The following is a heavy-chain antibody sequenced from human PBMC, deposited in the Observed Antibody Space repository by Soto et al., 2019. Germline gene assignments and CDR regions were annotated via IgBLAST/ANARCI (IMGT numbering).Heavy chain of an antibody. D-gene: IGHD2-15*01. J-gene: IGHJ4*02. CDR2: IIPIFGTA. Sequence: ASVKVSCKASGGTFSSYAISWVRQAPGQGLEWMGGIIPIFGTANYAQKFQGRVTITADESTSTAYMELSSLRSEDTAVYYCARPYCSGGSCFTRPLDYWGQGTLVTV. CDR3: ARPYCSGGSCFTRPLDY. CDR1: GGTFSSYA. V-gene: IGHV1-69*13.